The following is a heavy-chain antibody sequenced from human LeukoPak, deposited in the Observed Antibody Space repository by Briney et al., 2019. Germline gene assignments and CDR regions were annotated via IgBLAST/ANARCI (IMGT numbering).Heavy chain of an antibody. V-gene: IGHV3-23*01. D-gene: IGHD4-23*01. Sequence: GGSLRLSCAASGFTFSSYAMSWVRQAPGKGLEWVSAISGSGGSTYYADSVKGRFTISRGNSKNTLYLQMNSLRAEDTAVYYCAKDDYGGNSGMIDYWGQGTLVTVSS. CDR3: AKDDYGGNSGMIDY. CDR1: GFTFSSYA. J-gene: IGHJ4*02. CDR2: ISGSGGST.